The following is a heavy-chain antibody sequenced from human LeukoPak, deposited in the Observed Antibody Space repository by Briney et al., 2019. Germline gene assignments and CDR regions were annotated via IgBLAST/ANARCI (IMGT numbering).Heavy chain of an antibody. J-gene: IGHJ4*02. Sequence: GGSLRLSCEASGFILNFNRYWMHWVRQAPGKGLEWVANINQDGSTKHYLGSVKGRFAISRDNPKNSVYLQMDSLKVEDTAVYHCARDSAGALDYWGQGTLVTVSS. CDR2: INQDGSTK. V-gene: IGHV3-7*01. D-gene: IGHD6-19*01. CDR1: GFILNFNRYW. CDR3: ARDSAGALDY.